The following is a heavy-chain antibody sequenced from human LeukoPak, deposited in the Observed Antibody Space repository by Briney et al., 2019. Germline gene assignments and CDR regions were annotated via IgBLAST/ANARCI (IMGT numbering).Heavy chain of an antibody. CDR2: ASSDEINQ. J-gene: IGHJ5*02. V-gene: IGHV3-30*03. Sequence: GRSLRLSCVMSGFTFRNHGMHWARQAPGKGLEWVAVASSDEINQNYADSVKGRFTISRDNSKNTLFLQMNSLRTDDTAVYYCGLEQSGSYVHAFDPWGQGTLVTVSS. CDR1: GFTFRNHG. CDR3: GLEQSGSYVHAFDP. D-gene: IGHD3-3*01.